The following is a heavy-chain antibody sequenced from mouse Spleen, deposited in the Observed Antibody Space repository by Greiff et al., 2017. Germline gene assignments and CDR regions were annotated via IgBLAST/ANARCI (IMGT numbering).Heavy chain of an antibody. V-gene: IGHV5-9-3*01. J-gene: IGHJ3*01. D-gene: IGHD3-2*01. CDR2: ISSGGSYT. CDR3: ARHEETARATFAY. CDR1: GFTFSSYA. Sequence: EVKLMESGGGLVKPGGSLKLSCAASGFTFSSYAMSWVRQTPEKRLEWVATISSGGSYTYYPDSVKGRFTISRDNAKNTLYLQMSSLRSEDTAMYYCARHEETARATFAYWGQGTLVTVSA.